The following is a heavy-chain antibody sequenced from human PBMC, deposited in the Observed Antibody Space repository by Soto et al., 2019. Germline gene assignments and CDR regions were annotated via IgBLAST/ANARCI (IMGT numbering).Heavy chain of an antibody. CDR2: IIPIFDTA. J-gene: IGHJ6*04. V-gene: IGHV1-69*12. Sequence: QVQLVQSGAEVKKPGSSVKVSCKASGGTFSSYAISWVRQAPGQGLEWMGGIIPIFDTADYAQKLQGRVTIPADESTSTAYMELSSLRSEDTAVYYCASHGITGTWVYYYGMDVWGKGTTVTVSS. D-gene: IGHD1-7*01. CDR1: GGTFSSYA. CDR3: ASHGITGTWVYYYGMDV.